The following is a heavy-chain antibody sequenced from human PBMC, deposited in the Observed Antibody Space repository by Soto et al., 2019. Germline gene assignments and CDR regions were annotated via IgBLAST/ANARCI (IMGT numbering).Heavy chain of an antibody. J-gene: IGHJ6*02. CDR3: ARGMGEESTFYKYYGVDV. CDR1: GGSFSGFY. CDR2: INHSGRT. V-gene: IGHV4-34*01. D-gene: IGHD3-16*01. Sequence: SETLSLTCAVYGGSFSGFYWSWIRQPPGKGLEWIGEINHSGRTKYNAPLKSRVTISVDTSKKQFSLKLSSVTAADTAVYYCARGMGEESTFYKYYGVDVWGQGTTVTVSS.